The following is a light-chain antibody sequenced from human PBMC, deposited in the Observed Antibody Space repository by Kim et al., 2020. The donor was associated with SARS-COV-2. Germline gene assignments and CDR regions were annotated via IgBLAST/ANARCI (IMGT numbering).Light chain of an antibody. J-gene: IGLJ1*01. CDR1: SSDVGGYNY. Sequence: QSVTLSSTGTSSDVGGYNYVSWYQQHPGKAPKLMIYDVTKRPSGVPDRFSGSKSGNTASLTISGLQAEDEADYYCCSYAGSYTNYVFGTGTKVTVL. V-gene: IGLV2-11*01. CDR3: CSYAGSYTNYV. CDR2: DVT.